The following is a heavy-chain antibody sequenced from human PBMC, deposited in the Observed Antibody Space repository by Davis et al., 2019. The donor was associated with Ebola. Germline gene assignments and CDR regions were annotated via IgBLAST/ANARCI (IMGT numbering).Heavy chain of an antibody. V-gene: IGHV3-13*01. J-gene: IGHJ4*02. CDR1: GFTFSSYD. Sequence: GGSLRPSCAASGFTFSSYDMHWVRQATGKGLEWVSAIGTTGDTYSPGSVKGRFTISRENAENSLYLQMNSLRAEDTAVYYCTRDADFWSGYRFDYWGQGTLVTVSS. CDR2: IGTTGDT. CDR3: TRDADFWSGYRFDY. D-gene: IGHD3-3*01.